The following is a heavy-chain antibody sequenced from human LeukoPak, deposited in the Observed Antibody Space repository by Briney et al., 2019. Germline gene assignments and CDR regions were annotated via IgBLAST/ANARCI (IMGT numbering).Heavy chain of an antibody. D-gene: IGHD2-8*01. J-gene: IGHJ4*02. CDR1: GFTFNDYA. CDR3: ARGMVETDY. CDR2: IKQDGSEK. Sequence: GGSLRLSCIASGFTFNDYAMNWVRQAPGKGLEWVANIKQDGSEKYYVDSVKGRFTISRDNAKNSLYLQMNSLRAEDTAIYYCARGMVETDYWGQGTLVTVSS. V-gene: IGHV3-7*05.